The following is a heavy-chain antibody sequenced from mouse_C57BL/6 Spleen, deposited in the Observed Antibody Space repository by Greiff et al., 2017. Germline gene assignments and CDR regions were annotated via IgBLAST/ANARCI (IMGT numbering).Heavy chain of an antibody. CDR3: ARGENGNFAY. Sequence: QVQLQQPGAELVRPGTSVKLSCKASGYTFTSYWLHWVKQRPGQGLEWIGVIDPSDSYTNYNQKFKGKATLTVDTSSSTAYMQLSSLTSEDSAVYYCARGENGNFAYWGQGTLVTVSA. V-gene: IGHV1-59*01. J-gene: IGHJ3*01. CDR1: GYTFTSYW. D-gene: IGHD2-1*01. CDR2: IDPSDSYT.